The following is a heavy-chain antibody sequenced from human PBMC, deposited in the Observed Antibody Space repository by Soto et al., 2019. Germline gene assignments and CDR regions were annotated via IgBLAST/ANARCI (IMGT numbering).Heavy chain of an antibody. J-gene: IGHJ2*01. CDR1: GGTFSSYT. V-gene: IGHV1-69*12. D-gene: IGHD5-12*01. CDR2: IIPIFGTA. Sequence: QVQLVQSGAEVKRRGSSLTVSCKASGGTFSSYTISWVRQAPGQGLEWMGGIIPIFGTANYAQKFQGRVTITADESTSTAYMELSSLRSEDTAVYYCARGNHRWLQLWYFDLWGRGTLVTVSS. CDR3: ARGNHRWLQLWYFDL.